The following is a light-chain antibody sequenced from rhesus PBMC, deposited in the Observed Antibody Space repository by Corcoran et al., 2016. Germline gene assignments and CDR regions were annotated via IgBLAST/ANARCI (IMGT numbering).Light chain of an antibody. CDR3: LQYNSDPRT. V-gene: IGKV1-43*02. CDR2: DAS. CDR1: QGINTD. Sequence: DIQMTQSPSSLSASVGDRVTITCRASQGINTDLKWYQQKPGKAPKRRFYDASSLESGAPSRFSGSGSWTDFTLTITSLPPEDYASYYCLQYNSDPRTFGQGTKVEIK. J-gene: IGKJ1*01.